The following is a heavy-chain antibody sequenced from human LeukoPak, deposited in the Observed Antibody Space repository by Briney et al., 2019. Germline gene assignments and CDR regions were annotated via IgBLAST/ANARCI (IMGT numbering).Heavy chain of an antibody. J-gene: IGHJ3*02. CDR2: ISGSGGST. Sequence: AGGSLRLSCAASGFTFSGYEMKWVRQAPGKGLEWVSAISGSGGSTYYADSVKGRFTISRDNSKNTLYLQMNSLRAEDTAVYYCAKERPDYYGSGSLTQYAFDIWGQGTMVTVSS. D-gene: IGHD3-10*01. V-gene: IGHV3-23*01. CDR1: GFTFSGYE. CDR3: AKERPDYYGSGSLTQYAFDI.